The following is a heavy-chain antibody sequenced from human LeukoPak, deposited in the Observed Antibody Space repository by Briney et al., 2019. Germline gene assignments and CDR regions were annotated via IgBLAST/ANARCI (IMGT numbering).Heavy chain of an antibody. CDR1: GGSISSYY. CDR3: ARGLRFFLGGLFDP. CDR2: IYYSGST. D-gene: IGHD3-3*01. Sequence: SETLSLTCTVSGGSISSYYWSWIRQPPGKGLEWIGYIYYSGSTNYNPSLKSRVTISVDTSKNQFSLKLSSVTAADTAVYYCARGLRFFLGGLFDPWGQGTLVTVSS. J-gene: IGHJ5*02. V-gene: IGHV4-59*12.